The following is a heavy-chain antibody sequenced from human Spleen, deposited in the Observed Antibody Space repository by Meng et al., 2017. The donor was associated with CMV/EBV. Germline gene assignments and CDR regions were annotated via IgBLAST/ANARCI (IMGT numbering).Heavy chain of an antibody. CDR3: ARKYGGFDY. V-gene: IGHV2-5*01. D-gene: IGHD3-16*01. Sequence: PGTFSGFSLSKTGVGVGWIRQPPEKAPEWLALVYWIGDKRYSPSLKSRLTITQDTSKNQVVLTMTNMDPVDSGTYYCARKYGGFDYWGQGTLVTVSS. CDR1: GFSLSKTGVG. J-gene: IGHJ4*02. CDR2: VYWIGDK.